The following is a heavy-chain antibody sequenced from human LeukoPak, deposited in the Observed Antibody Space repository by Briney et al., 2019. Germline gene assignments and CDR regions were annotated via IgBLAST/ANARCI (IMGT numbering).Heavy chain of an antibody. D-gene: IGHD1-14*01. J-gene: IGHJ6*02. CDR2: IIPIFGTA. Sequence: SVKVSCKASGGTFSSYAISWVRQAPGQGLEWMGGIIPIFGTANYAQKFQGRVTITADESTSTAYMELSSLRSEDTAVYYCASGIRTPDYYYYCMDVWGQGTTVTVSS. CDR1: GGTFSSYA. V-gene: IGHV1-69*13. CDR3: ASGIRTPDYYYYCMDV.